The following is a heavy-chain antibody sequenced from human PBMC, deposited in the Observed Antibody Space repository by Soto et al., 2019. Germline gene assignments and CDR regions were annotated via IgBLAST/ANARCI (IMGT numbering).Heavy chain of an antibody. CDR1: GGSISSSSYY. J-gene: IGHJ4*02. V-gene: IGHV4-39*01. CDR2: IYYSGST. D-gene: IGHD3-16*02. CDR3: ARLQRPLSGRFDY. Sequence: SETLSLTCTVSGGSISSSSYYWGWIRQPPGKGLEWIGSIYYSGSTYYNPSLKSRVTISVDTSKNQFSLKLSSVTAADTAVYYCARLQRPLSGRFDYWGQGTLVTVSS.